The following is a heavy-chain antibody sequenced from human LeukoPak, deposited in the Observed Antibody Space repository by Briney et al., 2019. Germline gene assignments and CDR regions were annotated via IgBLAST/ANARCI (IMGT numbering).Heavy chain of an antibody. Sequence: SGGSLRLSCAASGFTFSSYAMSWVRQAPGKGLEWVSYISGSTSNIKYADSVMGRFTISRDNAKNSLYLQMNSLRDEDTAVYYCARDLYGDYSFDYWGQGTLVTVSS. CDR1: GFTFSSYA. V-gene: IGHV3-48*02. J-gene: IGHJ4*02. CDR2: ISGSTSNI. D-gene: IGHD4-17*01. CDR3: ARDLYGDYSFDY.